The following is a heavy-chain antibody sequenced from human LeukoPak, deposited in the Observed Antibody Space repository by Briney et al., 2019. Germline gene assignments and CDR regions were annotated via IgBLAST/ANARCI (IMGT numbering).Heavy chain of an antibody. CDR1: GYSFSNYW. V-gene: IGHV5-51*01. Sequence: GESLKISCKGSGYSFSNYWIGWVRQMPGKGLEWIGLLYPGDSDTTYSPSFEGQVTISADKSISTAYLQWSSLKASDTAMYYCARGVGSGSYVWFDPWGQGTLVTVSS. CDR3: ARGVGSGSYVWFDP. J-gene: IGHJ5*02. CDR2: LYPGDSDT. D-gene: IGHD3-3*01.